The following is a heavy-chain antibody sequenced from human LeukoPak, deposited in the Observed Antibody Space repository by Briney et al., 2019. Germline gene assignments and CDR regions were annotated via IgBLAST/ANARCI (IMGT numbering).Heavy chain of an antibody. CDR1: GGSISSGGYY. J-gene: IGHJ4*02. D-gene: IGHD2-2*01. Sequence: SETLSLTCTVSGGSISSGGYYWSWIRQPPGKGLEWIGDIYHSGSTYYNPSLKSRITISVDRSENQFSLKLSSVTAADTAVYYCGRYCSTTSCSVDYWGQGTRVTVSS. CDR3: GRYCSTTSCSVDY. CDR2: IYHSGST. V-gene: IGHV4-30-2*01.